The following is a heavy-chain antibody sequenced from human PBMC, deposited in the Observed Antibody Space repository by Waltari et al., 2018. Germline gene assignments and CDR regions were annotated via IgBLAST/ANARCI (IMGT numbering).Heavy chain of an antibody. CDR1: GFTFSSYA. CDR2: ISGSGGST. Sequence: EVQLLESGGGLVQPGGSLRLSCAASGFTFSSYAMSWVRQAPGKGLEWVSAISGSGGSTYYADSVKGRFTIYRDNSKNTLYLQMNSLRAEDTAVYYCASPYDYDSSGPIFFDYWGQGTLVTVSS. V-gene: IGHV3-23*01. J-gene: IGHJ4*02. CDR3: ASPYDYDSSGPIFFDY. D-gene: IGHD3-22*01.